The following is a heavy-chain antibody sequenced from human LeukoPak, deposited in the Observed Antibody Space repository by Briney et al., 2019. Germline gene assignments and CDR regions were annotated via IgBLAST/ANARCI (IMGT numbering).Heavy chain of an antibody. Sequence: SETLSLTCAVSGGSISSGGYSWSWIRQPPGKGLEWIGYIYHSGSTYYNPSLKSRVTISVDRSKNQFSLKLSSVTAADTAVYYCARVPYGGGYDSDWYFDLWGRGTLVTVSS. J-gene: IGHJ2*01. CDR2: IYHSGST. CDR1: GGSISSGGYS. D-gene: IGHD5-12*01. V-gene: IGHV4-30-2*01. CDR3: ARVPYGGGYDSDWYFDL.